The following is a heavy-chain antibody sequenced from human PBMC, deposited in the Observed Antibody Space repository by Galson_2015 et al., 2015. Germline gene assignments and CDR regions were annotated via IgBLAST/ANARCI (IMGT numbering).Heavy chain of an antibody. J-gene: IGHJ4*02. D-gene: IGHD6-19*01. CDR3: ARLSYSSGWYSGFDY. CDR1: GSSFPSYR. V-gene: IGHV5-51*01. CDR2: IHPGDSES. Sequence: QSGAEVQKPGESLQISCKGSGSSFPSYRIGWVRQMPGKGLEWMGIIHPGDSESSYSPSFQGQVTISAAKSISTAYLQWSRLKASDTAMYYCARLSYSSGWYSGFDYWGQGTLVTVSS.